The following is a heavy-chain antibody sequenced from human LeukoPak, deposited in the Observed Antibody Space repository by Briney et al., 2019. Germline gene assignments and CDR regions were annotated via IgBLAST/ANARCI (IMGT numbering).Heavy chain of an antibody. CDR2: IIPMFGTA. Sequence: SVKVSCKTSGGTFSTSAISWVRQAPGQGFEWMGGIIPMFGTADYAQKFQGRVTITADESTTTAYMDLSSLRSEDTAVYYCARGSGDYVWGSYRPIHLDSWGQGTLVTVSS. V-gene: IGHV1-69*01. J-gene: IGHJ4*02. CDR3: ARGSGDYVWGSYRPIHLDS. CDR1: GGTFSTSA. D-gene: IGHD3-16*02.